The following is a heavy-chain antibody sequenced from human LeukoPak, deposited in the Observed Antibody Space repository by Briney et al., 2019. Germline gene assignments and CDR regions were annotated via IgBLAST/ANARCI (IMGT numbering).Heavy chain of an antibody. Sequence: PSETLSLTCTVSGGSLSSYYWSWIRQPPGKGLEWIGYIYYSGSTNYNPSLKSRVTISVDTSKNQFSLKLSSVTAADTAVYYCARHWDSIAAAGYYFDYWGQGTLVTVSS. V-gene: IGHV4-59*08. CDR1: GGSLSSYY. CDR2: IYYSGST. J-gene: IGHJ4*02. D-gene: IGHD6-13*01. CDR3: ARHWDSIAAAGYYFDY.